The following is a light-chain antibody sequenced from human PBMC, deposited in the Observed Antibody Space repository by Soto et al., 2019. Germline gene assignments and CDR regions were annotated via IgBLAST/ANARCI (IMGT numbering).Light chain of an antibody. J-gene: IGLJ2*01. CDR1: SSDLGGYSY. CDR3: SSYAGSNNVV. Sequence: QSALTQPPSASGSPGQSVTISCTGSSSDLGGYSYVSWYQQHPGKAPKLMIYEVSKLPSGVPDRFSGSKSGSTASLTVSGLQAEDEADYYCSSYAGSNNVVFGGGTKSPS. CDR2: EVS. V-gene: IGLV2-8*01.